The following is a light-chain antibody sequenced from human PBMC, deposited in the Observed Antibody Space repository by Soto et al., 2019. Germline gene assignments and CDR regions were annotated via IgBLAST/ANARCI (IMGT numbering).Light chain of an antibody. Sequence: EILLTQSPGTLSLSPWEIATLSCRASQSVNSNYLAWYQQKPGQAPRLLIYGASSRATGIPDRFSGSGSGTDFTLTISSLEPEDFAVYYCQQRSDWPYITFGQGTRLEI. J-gene: IGKJ5*01. CDR2: GAS. V-gene: IGKV3D-20*02. CDR1: QSVNSNY. CDR3: QQRSDWPYIT.